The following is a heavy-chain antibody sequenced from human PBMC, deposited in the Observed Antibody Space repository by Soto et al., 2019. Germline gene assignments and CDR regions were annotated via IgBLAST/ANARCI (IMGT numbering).Heavy chain of an antibody. Sequence: ASVKVSCKASGDTFSSYAISWVRQAPGQGLEWMGGIIPIFGTANYAQKFQGRVTITADKSTSTAYMELSSLRSEDTAVYYCARVGSTGSIAAAADYWGRGTLVTVSS. CDR3: ARVGSTGSIAAAADY. D-gene: IGHD6-13*01. CDR1: GDTFSSYA. V-gene: IGHV1-69*06. J-gene: IGHJ4*02. CDR2: IIPIFGTA.